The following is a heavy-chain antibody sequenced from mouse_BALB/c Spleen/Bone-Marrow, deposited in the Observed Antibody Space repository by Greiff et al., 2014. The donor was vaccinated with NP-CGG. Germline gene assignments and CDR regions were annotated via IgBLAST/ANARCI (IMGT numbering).Heavy chain of an antibody. J-gene: IGHJ3*01. D-gene: IGHD3-1*01. V-gene: IGHV14-1*02. Sequence: EVQLQQSGAELVRPGALVKLPCKASGFNIKDYYIHWVNQRPEQGLEWIGWITPENGNTIYDPKFQGKARITADTSSNTAYFQLSSLTSEDTAVYYCARGSSGPFVYWGQGTLVTVSA. CDR3: ARGSSGPFVY. CDR2: ITPENGNT. CDR1: GFNIKDYY.